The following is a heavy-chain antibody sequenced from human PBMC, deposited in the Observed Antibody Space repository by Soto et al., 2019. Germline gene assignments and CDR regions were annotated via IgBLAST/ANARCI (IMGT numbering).Heavy chain of an antibody. J-gene: IGHJ3*02. V-gene: IGHV1-8*01. CDR2: MNPNSGNT. Sequence: ASVKVSCKASGYTFTSYDINWVRQATGQGLEWMGWMNPNSGNTGYAQKFQGRVTMTRNTSISTAYMELSSLRSEDTALYYCARGIFGVPQIPNDVFDIWGQGTIVTVSS. CDR3: ARGIFGVPQIPNDVFDI. CDR1: GYTFTSYD. D-gene: IGHD3-3*01.